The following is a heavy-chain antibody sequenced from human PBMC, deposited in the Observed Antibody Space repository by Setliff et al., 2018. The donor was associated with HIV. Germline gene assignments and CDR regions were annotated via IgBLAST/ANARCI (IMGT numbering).Heavy chain of an antibody. J-gene: IGHJ3*02. V-gene: IGHV4-38-2*02. D-gene: IGHD3-22*01. Sequence: SETLSLTCTVSGYSISNGYYWAWIRQTPGKGPEWIGSIYHSGSTYYNPSLKSRVTISVATSKKQFSLKLTSVTAADTAVYYCAKEHGNYDTSADYSPDAFDIWGQGTMVNVSS. CDR1: GYSISNGYY. CDR2: IYHSGST. CDR3: AKEHGNYDTSADYSPDAFDI.